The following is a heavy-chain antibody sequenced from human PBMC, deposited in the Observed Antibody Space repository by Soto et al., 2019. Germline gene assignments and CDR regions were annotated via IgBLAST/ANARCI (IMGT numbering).Heavy chain of an antibody. CDR2: IYTSGST. CDR3: ARDGSQQLVPIDYYYGMDV. V-gene: IGHV4-4*07. D-gene: IGHD6-13*01. J-gene: IGHJ6*02. CDR1: GGSISSYY. Sequence: PSETLSLTCTVSGGSISSYYWSWIRQPAGKGLEWIGRIYTSGSTNYNPSHKSRVTMSVDTSKNQFSLKLSSVTAADTAVYYCARDGSQQLVPIDYYYGMDVWGQGTTVTVSS.